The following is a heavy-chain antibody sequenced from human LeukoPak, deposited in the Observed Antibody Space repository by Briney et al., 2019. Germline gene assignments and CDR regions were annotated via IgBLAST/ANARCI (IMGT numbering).Heavy chain of an antibody. CDR3: ARVGSSSWYIYFDY. J-gene: IGHJ4*02. V-gene: IGHV7-4-1*02. CDR2: INTNTGNP. CDR1: GYTFTSYA. D-gene: IGHD6-13*01. Sequence: ASVKVSCKASGYTFTSYAMNWVRQAPGQGLEWMGWINTNTGNPTYAQGFTGRFVFSLDTSVSTAYLQISSLKAEDTAVYYCARVGSSSWYIYFDYWGQGTLVTVSS.